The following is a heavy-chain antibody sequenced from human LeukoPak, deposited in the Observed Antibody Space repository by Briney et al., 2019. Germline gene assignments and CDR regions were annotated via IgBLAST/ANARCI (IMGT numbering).Heavy chain of an antibody. CDR2: IYYSGST. CDR1: GGSISSYY. J-gene: IGHJ6*03. D-gene: IGHD1-26*01. V-gene: IGHV4-59*01. Sequence: SSETLSLTCAVSGGSISSYYWSWIRQPPGKGLEWIGYIYYSGSTNYNPSLKSRVTISVDTSKNQFSLKLSSVSAADTAVYYCARDQGPRIVGARVLYYMDVWGKGTTVTVSS. CDR3: ARDQGPRIVGARVLYYMDV.